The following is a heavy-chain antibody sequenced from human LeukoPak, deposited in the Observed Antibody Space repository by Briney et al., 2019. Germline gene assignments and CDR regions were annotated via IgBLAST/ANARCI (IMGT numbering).Heavy chain of an antibody. J-gene: IGHJ6*02. CDR2: INPSGGNT. Sequence: ASVKVSCKASGYTFTSYGTSWVRQAPGQGLEWMGIINPSGGNTSYAQKFQGRVTMTRDTSTSTVYMELSSLRSEDTAVYYCANFLVGTTTGYYYGMDVWGQGTTVTISS. V-gene: IGHV1-46*01. CDR1: GYTFTSYG. CDR3: ANFLVGTTTGYYYGMDV. D-gene: IGHD1-26*01.